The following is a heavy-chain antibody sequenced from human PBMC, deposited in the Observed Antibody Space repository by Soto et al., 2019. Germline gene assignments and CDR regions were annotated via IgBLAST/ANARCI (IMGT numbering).Heavy chain of an antibody. CDR3: AREGRYYYDSSGEFRNWFDP. J-gene: IGHJ5*02. D-gene: IGHD3-22*01. CDR1: GDSISSENYY. V-gene: IGHV4-61*01. Sequence: SETLSLTCSVSGDSISSENYYWSWIRQPPGRGLEWIGYIHYTGSTNYNPSLKRRVAMSVDTSKNQFSLKLTSVTAADTAVYYCAREGRYYYDSSGEFRNWFDPWGQGTRVTVPS. CDR2: IHYTGST.